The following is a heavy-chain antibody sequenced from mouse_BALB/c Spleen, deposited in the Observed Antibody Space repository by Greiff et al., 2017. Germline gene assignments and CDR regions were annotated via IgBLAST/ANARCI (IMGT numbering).Heavy chain of an antibody. CDR1: GFNIKDYY. CDR3: SGDYYGGTGFAY. V-gene: IGHV14-4*02. Sequence: VQLQQSGAELVRSGASVKLSCTASGFNIKDYYMHWVKQRPEQGLEWIGWIDPENGDTEYAPKFQGKATMTADTSSNTAYLQLSSLTSEDTAVYYCSGDYYGGTGFAYWGEGTLVTVSA. J-gene: IGHJ3*01. D-gene: IGHD1-1*01. CDR2: IDPENGDT.